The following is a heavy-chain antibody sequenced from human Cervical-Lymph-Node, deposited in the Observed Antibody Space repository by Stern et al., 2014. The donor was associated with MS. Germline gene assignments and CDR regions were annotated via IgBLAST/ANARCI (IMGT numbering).Heavy chain of an antibody. CDR2: IHPKRGGA. J-gene: IGHJ4*02. CDR3: ATNILTGYKGLVNY. D-gene: IGHD3-9*01. CDR1: GYNFTVANY. Sequence: QVQLVQSVGELKQPGASLNVSCEASGYNFTVANYIHWVRQAPARRLEWMGRIHPKRGGANYAQKIPGRVTLHRGPTTGTVYMELNSLRSDDTAVYYCATNILTGYKGLVNYWGQGTLLTVSS. V-gene: IGHV1-2*06.